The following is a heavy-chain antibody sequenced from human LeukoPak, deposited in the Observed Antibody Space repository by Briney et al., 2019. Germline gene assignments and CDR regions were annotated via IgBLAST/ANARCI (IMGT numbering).Heavy chain of an antibody. CDR1: GGSISSSNW. J-gene: IGHJ4*02. D-gene: IGHD3-10*01. CDR2: IYHSGST. Sequence: SETLSPTCAVSGGSISSSNWWRWVRQPPGKGLEWIGEIYHSGSTYYNPSLKSRVTISVDTSKNQFSLKLSSVTAADTAVYYCARTRYYYNSRSYGAPYYFDYWGQGTLVTVSS. V-gene: IGHV4-4*02. CDR3: ARTRYYYNSRSYGAPYYFDY.